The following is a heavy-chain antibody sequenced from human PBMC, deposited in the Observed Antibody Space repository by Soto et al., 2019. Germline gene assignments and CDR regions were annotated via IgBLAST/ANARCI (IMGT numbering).Heavy chain of an antibody. CDR3: AKAGGGDSSSWYSYFDY. J-gene: IGHJ4*02. D-gene: IGHD6-13*01. V-gene: IGHV3-30*18. CDR2: ISYDGSNK. CDR1: GFTFSSYG. Sequence: AGGSLRLSCAASGFTFSSYGMHWVRQAPGKGLEWVAVISYDGSNKYYADSVKGRFTISRDNSKNTLYLQMNSLRAEDTAVYYCAKAGGGDSSSWYSYFDYWGQGTLVTVSS.